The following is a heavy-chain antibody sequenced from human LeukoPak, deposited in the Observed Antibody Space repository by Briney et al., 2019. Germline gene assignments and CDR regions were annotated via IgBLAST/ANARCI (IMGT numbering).Heavy chain of an antibody. V-gene: IGHV4-59*01. J-gene: IGHJ4*02. CDR3: ARGRDGYNYDFDY. CDR2: IFYGAAS. D-gene: IGHD5-24*01. CDR1: GGSISSYY. Sequence: SETLSLTCTVSGGSISSYYWSWLRQSPGKGLEWIAYIFYGAASNYNPSLQSRVALSVDTSKNQFSLTLNSVTAADTAMYSCARGRDGYNYDFDYWGQGTLVTVSS.